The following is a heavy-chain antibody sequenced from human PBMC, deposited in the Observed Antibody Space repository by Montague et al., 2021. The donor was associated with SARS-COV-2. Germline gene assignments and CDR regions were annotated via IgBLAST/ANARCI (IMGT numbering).Heavy chain of an antibody. CDR2: TYYRSKWYN. J-gene: IGHJ4*02. CDR1: GDSVSSNIAT. V-gene: IGHV6-1*01. Sequence: CPISGDSVSSNIATWNWIRQSPSRGLEWLGRTYYRSKWYNDYAEXVKSRITIDPDTSKHQFSLHLNSVTPEDTAVYYCARIPVGSKYYFDFWGQGTLVTASS. CDR3: ARIPVGSKYYFDF. D-gene: IGHD2-2*01.